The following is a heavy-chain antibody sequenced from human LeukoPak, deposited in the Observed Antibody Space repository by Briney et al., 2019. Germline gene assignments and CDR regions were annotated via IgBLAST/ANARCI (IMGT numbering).Heavy chain of an antibody. CDR3: ARGGMTTTSTFDY. Sequence: PSETLSLTCTVSGGSISSYYWSWIRQPPGKGLEWIGYIYYSGSTNYNPSLKSRVTISVDTSKNQFSLKLSSVTAADTAVYYCARGGMTTTSTFDYWGQGTLVTVSS. CDR1: GGSISSYY. J-gene: IGHJ4*02. V-gene: IGHV4-59*01. D-gene: IGHD5-24*01. CDR2: IYYSGST.